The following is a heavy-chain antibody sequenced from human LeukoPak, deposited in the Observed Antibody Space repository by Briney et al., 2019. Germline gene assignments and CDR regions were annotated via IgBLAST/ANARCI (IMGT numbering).Heavy chain of an antibody. Sequence: GVSLRLSCAGSGFTFRAYAMSWVRQAPGKGLEWDSVIGGDGLNTYYADSVKGRFTISRDNSKNTLYLQMNSLRAEDTAVYYCAKRMVVHRVTYCFDHWGQGTPVTVSS. CDR1: GFTFRAYA. CDR3: AKRMVVHRVTYCFDH. V-gene: IGHV3-23*01. D-gene: IGHD2-15*01. J-gene: IGHJ4*02. CDR2: IGGDGLNT.